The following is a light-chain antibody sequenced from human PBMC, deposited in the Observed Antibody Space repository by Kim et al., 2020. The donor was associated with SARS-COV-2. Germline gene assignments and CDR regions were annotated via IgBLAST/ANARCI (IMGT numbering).Light chain of an antibody. CDR1: QSVLYSYNNNNY. CDR2: WAS. CDR3: QQYYSAPRT. V-gene: IGKV4-1*01. J-gene: IGKJ1*01. Sequence: ATINCKSSQSVLYSYNNNNYLAWYQQKPGQPPKLLIYWASTRESGVPDRFSGSGSGTDFTLTISSLQAEDVAIYYCQQYYSAPRTFGQGTKVDIK.